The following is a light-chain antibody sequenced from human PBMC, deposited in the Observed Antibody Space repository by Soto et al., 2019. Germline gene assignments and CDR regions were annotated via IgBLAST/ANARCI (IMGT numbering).Light chain of an antibody. CDR3: SSYTTSKTYV. Sequence: QSVLTQPPSVSGSPGQSAAIPCTRTSRDICSNNRVSWYHQPPGTAPKLIIYYLTNRPSGVPDRFSGSKSGNTASLTISGLQAEDEADYYCSSYTTSKTYVFGTGTKVTV. V-gene: IGLV2-18*02. CDR1: SRDICSNNR. CDR2: YLT. J-gene: IGLJ1*01.